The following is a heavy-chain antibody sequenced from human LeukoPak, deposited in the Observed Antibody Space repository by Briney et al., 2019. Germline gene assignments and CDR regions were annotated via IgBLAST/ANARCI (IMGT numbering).Heavy chain of an antibody. CDR3: ATSDDLWSGMDN. Sequence: PGRSLRLSCAVSGFTFSSSSMNWVRQAPGKGLEWVSSISSTSSYIYYADSVKGRFTISRDNAKNSLYLQMDSLRAEDTAVYYCATSDDLWSGMDNWGQGTLVTVSS. D-gene: IGHD3-3*01. CDR1: GFTFSSSS. CDR2: ISSTSSYI. V-gene: IGHV3-21*01. J-gene: IGHJ4*02.